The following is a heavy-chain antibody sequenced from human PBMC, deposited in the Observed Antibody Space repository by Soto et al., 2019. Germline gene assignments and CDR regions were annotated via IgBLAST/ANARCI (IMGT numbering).Heavy chain of an antibody. Sequence: SETLSLTGAVCGYSISSGHYWVWIRQPPGKGLEWIGSIYHGVNTFYNPSLKSRVTIPTDTSKNQFSLDLSSVTAADTAVYYCAHNRRWYGGHDYWGQGILVTVSS. D-gene: IGHD6-13*01. V-gene: IGHV4-38-2*01. CDR1: GYSISSGHY. CDR2: IYHGVNT. CDR3: AHNRRWYGGHDY. J-gene: IGHJ4*02.